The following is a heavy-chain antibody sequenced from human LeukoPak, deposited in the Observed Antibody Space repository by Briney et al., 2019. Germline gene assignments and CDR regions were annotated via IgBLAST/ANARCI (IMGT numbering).Heavy chain of an antibody. CDR2: ISGSGGST. CDR1: GFTFSNYA. Sequence: GGSLRLSCAASGFTFSNYAMSWVRQAPGKGLEWVSAISGSGGSTYYANSVKGRFTISRDNSKNTLYLQMNSLRVEDTAVYHCVRQAGRAGGQWGQGTLIAVSS. CDR3: VRQAGRAGGQ. J-gene: IGHJ4*02. D-gene: IGHD3-10*01. V-gene: IGHV3-23*01.